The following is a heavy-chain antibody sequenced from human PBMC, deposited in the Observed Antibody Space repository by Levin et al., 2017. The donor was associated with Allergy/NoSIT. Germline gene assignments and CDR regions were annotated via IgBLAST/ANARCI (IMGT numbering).Heavy chain of an antibody. Sequence: LTGGSLRLSCAASGFTFSSYAMSWVRQAPGKGLEWVSAISGSGGSTYYADSVKGRFTISRDNSKNTLYLQMNSLRAEDTAVYYCAKDLSYGASQMGQYDAFDIWGQGTMVTVSS. CDR1: GFTFSSYA. D-gene: IGHD1-26*01. V-gene: IGHV3-23*01. CDR2: ISGSGGST. CDR3: AKDLSYGASQMGQYDAFDI. J-gene: IGHJ3*02.